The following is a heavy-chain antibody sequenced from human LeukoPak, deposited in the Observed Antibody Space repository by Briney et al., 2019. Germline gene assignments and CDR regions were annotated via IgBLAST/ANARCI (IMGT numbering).Heavy chain of an antibody. V-gene: IGHV1-46*01. CDR3: ASQGVLLWFGEGNYGMDV. Sequence: ASVKVSCKASGYTFTSYYMHWVRQAPGQGLEWMGIINPSGGSTSYAQKFQGRVTMTRDTSTSTVYMELSSLRSEDTAVYYCASQGVLLWFGEGNYGMDVWGKGTTVTVSS. CDR2: INPSGGST. J-gene: IGHJ6*04. D-gene: IGHD3-10*01. CDR1: GYTFTSYY.